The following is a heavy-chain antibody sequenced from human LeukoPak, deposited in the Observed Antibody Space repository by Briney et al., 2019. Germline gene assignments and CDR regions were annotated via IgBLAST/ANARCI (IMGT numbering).Heavy chain of an antibody. V-gene: IGHV4-39*07. J-gene: IGHJ4*02. CDR3: ARGRRVREHPLYTYRPTKYFEF. D-gene: IGHD3-10*01. Sequence: KPSETLSLTCTVSGGSISSSSYYWGWIRQPPGKGLEWIGSIYYSESTYYNPSLKSRVTISVDTSKNQFSLKLSSVTAADTAVYYCARGRRVREHPLYTYRPTKYFEFWGQGTLVTVSS. CDR1: GGSISSSSYY. CDR2: IYYSEST.